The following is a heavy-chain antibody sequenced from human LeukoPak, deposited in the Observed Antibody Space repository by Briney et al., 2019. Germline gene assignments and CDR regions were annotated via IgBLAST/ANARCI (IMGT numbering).Heavy chain of an antibody. V-gene: IGHV3-23*01. CDR3: ATENYGDHGAFDI. CDR1: GFTFSSYA. D-gene: IGHD4-17*01. CDR2: ISGSGGST. J-gene: IGHJ3*02. Sequence: PGGSLRLSCAASGFTFSSYAMSWVRQAPGRGLEWVSAISGSGGSTYYADSVKGRFTISRDNSKNTLYLQMNSLRAEDTAVYYCATENYGDHGAFDIWGQGTMVTVSS.